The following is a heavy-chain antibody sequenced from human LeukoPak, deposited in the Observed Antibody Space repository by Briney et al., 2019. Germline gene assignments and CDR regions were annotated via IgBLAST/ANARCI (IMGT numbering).Heavy chain of an antibody. CDR2: ITNSGTT. D-gene: IGHD3-22*01. CDR1: GESISSHY. CDR3: ASLYYYDSAPFDP. V-gene: IGHV4-59*08. Sequence: MPSETLSLTCNVSGESISSHYWSWTRQSPGKGLEWIGYITNSGTTKFNPSLKSRVTISVDTSKNQFSLKLSSVTAADTAVYYCASLYYYDSAPFDPWGQGTLVTVSS. J-gene: IGHJ5*02.